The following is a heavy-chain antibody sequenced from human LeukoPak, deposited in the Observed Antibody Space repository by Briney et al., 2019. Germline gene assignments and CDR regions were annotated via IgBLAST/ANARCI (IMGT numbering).Heavy chain of an antibody. V-gene: IGHV1-18*01. D-gene: IGHD4-17*01. Sequence: ASVKVSCKASGYTFTSYGISWVRQAPGQGLEWMGWISAYNGNTNYAQKLQGRVTMTRDTSTSTVYMELSSLRSEDTAVYYCARADYGDYRFGYWGQGTLVTVSS. J-gene: IGHJ4*02. CDR2: ISAYNGNT. CDR3: ARADYGDYRFGY. CDR1: GYTFTSYG.